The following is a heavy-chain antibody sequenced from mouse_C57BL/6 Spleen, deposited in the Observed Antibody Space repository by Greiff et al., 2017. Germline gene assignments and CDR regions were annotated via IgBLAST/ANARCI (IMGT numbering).Heavy chain of an antibody. D-gene: IGHD6-1*01. Sequence: VQLQESGPGLVKPSQSLSLTCSVTGYSITSGYYWNWIRQFPGNKLEWMGYISYDGSNNYNPSLKNRISITRDTSKNQFFLKLNSVTTEDTATYYCARDDASLLDYWGQGTTLTVSS. V-gene: IGHV3-6*01. CDR1: GYSITSGYY. CDR2: ISYDGSN. J-gene: IGHJ2*01. CDR3: ARDDASLLDY.